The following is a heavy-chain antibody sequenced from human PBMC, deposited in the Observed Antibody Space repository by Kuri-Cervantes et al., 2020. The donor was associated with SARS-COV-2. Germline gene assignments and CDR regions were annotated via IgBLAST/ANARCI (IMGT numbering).Heavy chain of an antibody. CDR2: IKKDGSEG. CDR3: ASWSV. V-gene: IGHV3-7*01. J-gene: IGHJ6*04. D-gene: IGHD2-8*02. Sequence: GESLKISCAASGLTFSNYWMRWVRQAPGKGPEWVASIKKDGSEGYYVDSVKGRFTISRDDAKNSLYLQMNSPRDEDTAVYYCASWSVWGKGTAVTVSS. CDR1: GLTFSNYW.